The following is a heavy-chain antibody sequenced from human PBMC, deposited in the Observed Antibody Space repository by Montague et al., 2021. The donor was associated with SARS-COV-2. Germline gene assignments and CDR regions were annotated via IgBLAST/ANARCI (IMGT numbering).Heavy chain of an antibody. CDR2: INTDGSTI. CDR1: GFTFSRYW. D-gene: IGHD2-8*01. V-gene: IGHV3-74*01. Sequence: SLRLSCAASGFTFSRYWMHWVRQAPGQGLVWVSRINTDGSTISYADSVKGRFTVSRDNAKNTLYLQMDSLRAEDTAVYYCARDVTRGGLMWGSILYSYYGMDVWGQGTTVTVSS. J-gene: IGHJ6*02. CDR3: ARDVTRGGLMWGSILYSYYGMDV.